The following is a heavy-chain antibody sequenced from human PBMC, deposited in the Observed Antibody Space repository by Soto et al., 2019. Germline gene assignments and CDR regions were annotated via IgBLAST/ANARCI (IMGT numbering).Heavy chain of an antibody. CDR1: GFTFSSYA. J-gene: IGHJ5*02. V-gene: IGHV3-23*01. CDR2: ISGSGGST. Sequence: GGSLRLSCAASGFTFSSYAMSWVRQAPEKGLEWVSAISGSGGSTYYADSVKGRFTISRDNSKNTLYLQMNSLRAEDTAVYYCAKANMVRGVSYWLDPWSQGTLVTVSS. CDR3: AKANMVRGVSYWLDP. D-gene: IGHD3-10*01.